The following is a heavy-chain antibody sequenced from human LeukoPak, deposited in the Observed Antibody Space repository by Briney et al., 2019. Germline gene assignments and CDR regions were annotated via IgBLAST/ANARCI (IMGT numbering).Heavy chain of an antibody. J-gene: IGHJ4*02. CDR1: GSSISSINSNY. CDR2: IYNSGST. Sequence: PSETLSLTCTVSGSSISSINSNYCSWIRQPPGKGLGWIGYIYNSGSTNYNPSLKSRVTISVDTSKNQFSLKLSSVTAADTAVYYCARQAGGNSGPFDYWGQGTVVTVSS. CDR3: ARQAGGNSGPFDY. V-gene: IGHV4-59*08. D-gene: IGHD4-23*01.